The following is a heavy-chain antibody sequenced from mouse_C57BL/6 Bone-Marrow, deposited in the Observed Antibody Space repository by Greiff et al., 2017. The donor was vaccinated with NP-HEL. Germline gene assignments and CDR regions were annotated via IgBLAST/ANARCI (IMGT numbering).Heavy chain of an antibody. CDR1: GFSFNTYA. CDR3: VRTFITTVGFAY. V-gene: IGHV10-1*01. J-gene: IGHJ3*01. CDR2: IRSKSNNYAT. D-gene: IGHD1-1*01. Sequence: EVKLMESGGGLVQPKGSLKLSCAASGFSFNTYAMNWVRQAPGKGLEWVARIRSKSNNYATYYADSVKDRFTISRDDSESMLYLQMNNLKTEDTAMYYCVRTFITTVGFAYWGQGTLVTVSA.